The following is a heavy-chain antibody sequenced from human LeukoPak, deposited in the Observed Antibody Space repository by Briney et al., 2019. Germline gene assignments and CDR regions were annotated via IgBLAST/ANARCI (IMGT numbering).Heavy chain of an antibody. Sequence: SGPTLVNPTQTLTLTCTFSGFSLSTSGMCVSWIRQPPGKALEWLARIDWDDDKYYSASLKTRLTISKDTSKNQVVLTMTNMDPVDTATYYCARLVYDSSGYYSDYWGQGTLVTVSS. CDR3: ARLVYDSSGYYSDY. CDR1: GFSLSTSGMC. V-gene: IGHV2-70*11. CDR2: IDWDDDK. D-gene: IGHD3-22*01. J-gene: IGHJ4*02.